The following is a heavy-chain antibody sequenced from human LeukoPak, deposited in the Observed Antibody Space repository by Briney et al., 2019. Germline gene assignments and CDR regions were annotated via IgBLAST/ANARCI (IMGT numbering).Heavy chain of an antibody. CDR2: ISAYNGDT. Sequence: ASVKVSCKASGYAFTTYGINWVRQAAGQGLEWMGWISAYNGDTNYAQNVRGRVTMSTDTTTSTAYMELRSLRSDDTAVYYCARDLIAARPGWFDPWGQGTLVTVSS. J-gene: IGHJ5*02. V-gene: IGHV1-18*01. CDR1: GYAFTTYG. D-gene: IGHD6-6*01. CDR3: ARDLIAARPGWFDP.